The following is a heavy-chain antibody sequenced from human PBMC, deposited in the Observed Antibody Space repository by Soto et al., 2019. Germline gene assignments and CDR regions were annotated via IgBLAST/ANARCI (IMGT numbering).Heavy chain of an antibody. J-gene: IGHJ4*02. CDR2: ISYDGSNK. Sequence: QVQLVESGGGVVQPGRSLRLSCAASGFTFSSYAMHWVRQAPGKGLEWVAVISYDGSNKYYADSVKGRFTISRYNSKNTLYLQMNILSAEDTAVYYCARDLMNVTYYLNYWGQGTLVTVSS. D-gene: IGHD1-26*01. CDR1: GFTFSSYA. V-gene: IGHV3-30-3*01. CDR3: ARDLMNVTYYLNY.